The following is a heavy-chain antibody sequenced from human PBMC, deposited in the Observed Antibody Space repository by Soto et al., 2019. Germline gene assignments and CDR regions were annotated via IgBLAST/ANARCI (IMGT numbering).Heavy chain of an antibody. CDR1: GFPFDDYG. CDR3: AHLVHPGS. D-gene: IGHD6-25*01. CDR2: ISESGGST. Sequence: GGSLRLSCAASGFPFDDYGMTWVRQAPGKGLEWVSTISESGGSTYYADSVKGRFTISRDNSKNTLYLQMNSLTAEDTALYYSAHLVHPGSWGRGTLVTVSS. V-gene: IGHV3-23*01. J-gene: IGHJ5*02.